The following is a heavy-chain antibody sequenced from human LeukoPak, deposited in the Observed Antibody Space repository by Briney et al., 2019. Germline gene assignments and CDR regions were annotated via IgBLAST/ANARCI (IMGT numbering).Heavy chain of an antibody. J-gene: IGHJ4*02. CDR1: GGTVSSYA. CDR3: ASGPSYSGSNEYFDS. CDR2: INTNTGNP. V-gene: IGHV7-4-1*02. D-gene: IGHD1-26*01. Sequence: ASVKVSCKASGGTVSSYAISWVRQAPGHGLEWVGWINTNTGNPTYAQDYTGRFVFSLDTSVSTTYLQISRLKAEDTAVYYCASGPSYSGSNEYFDSWGQGTLVTVSS.